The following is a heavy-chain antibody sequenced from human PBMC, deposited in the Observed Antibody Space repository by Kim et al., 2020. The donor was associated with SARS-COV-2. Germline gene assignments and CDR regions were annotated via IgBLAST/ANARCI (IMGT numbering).Heavy chain of an antibody. CDR1: GGSISSGYYY. CDR3: ARFPSPWGRLPGESAYYFDY. V-gene: IGHV4-30-4*01. D-gene: IGHD7-27*01. CDR2: IYYSGST. Sequence: SETLSLTCTVSGGSISSGYYYWSWIRQPPGKGLEWIGYIYYSGSTYYNPSLKSRVTISVDTSKNQFSLKLSSVTAADTAVYYCARFPSPWGRLPGESAYYFDYWGQGTLVTVSS. J-gene: IGHJ4*02.